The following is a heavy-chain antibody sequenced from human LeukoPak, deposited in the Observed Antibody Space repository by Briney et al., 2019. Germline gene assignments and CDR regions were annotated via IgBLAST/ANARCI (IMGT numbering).Heavy chain of an antibody. CDR1: GFTFSSYW. CDR2: IKQDGSEK. CDR3: AREKDDYVWGSYRYRPYYYYGMDV. J-gene: IGHJ6*02. Sequence: GGSLRLSCAASGFTFSSYWMSWVRQAPGKGLEWVANIKQDGSEKYYADSVKGRFTISRDNAKNSLYLQMNSLRAEDTAVYYCAREKDDYVWGSYRYRPYYYYGMDVWGQGTTVTVSS. V-gene: IGHV3-7*01. D-gene: IGHD3-16*02.